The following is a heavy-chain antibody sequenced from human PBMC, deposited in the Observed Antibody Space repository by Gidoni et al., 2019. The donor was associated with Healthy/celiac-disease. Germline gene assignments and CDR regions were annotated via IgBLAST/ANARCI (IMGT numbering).Heavy chain of an antibody. Sequence: QVQLQESGPGLVKPSETLSLTCTFSGYSISTGYSWGWIRQPPGKGLEWIGSIYHSGSTYYNPSLKSRVTISVDTSKNQFSLKLSSVTAADTAVYYCARAVLICSGGSCYFGWFDPWGQGTLVTVSS. CDR1: GYSISTGYS. CDR3: ARAVLICSGGSCYFGWFDP. V-gene: IGHV4-38-2*02. J-gene: IGHJ5*02. D-gene: IGHD2-15*01. CDR2: IYHSGST.